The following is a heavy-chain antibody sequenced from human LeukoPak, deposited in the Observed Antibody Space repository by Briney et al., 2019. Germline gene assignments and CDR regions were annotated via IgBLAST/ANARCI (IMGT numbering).Heavy chain of an antibody. CDR1: GFTFASYA. Sequence: GGSLRLSCAASGFTFASYAMSWVRQAPGKGLEWVAVIWYDGTNKYYADSVKGRFTISRDNSKNTLYLQMNSLRAEDTAVYYCARDSSPGNLDYWGQGTLVTVSS. V-gene: IGHV3-33*08. CDR2: IWYDGTNK. CDR3: ARDSSPGNLDY. J-gene: IGHJ4*02. D-gene: IGHD6-13*01.